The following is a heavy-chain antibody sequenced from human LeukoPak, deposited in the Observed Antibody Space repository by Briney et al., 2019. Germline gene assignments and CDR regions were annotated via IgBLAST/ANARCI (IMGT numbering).Heavy chain of an antibody. Sequence: GGSLRLSCAASGFTFSSSSMNWVRQAPGKGLEWVSSISSSSSYIYYADSVKGRFTISRDNAKNSLYLQMNSLRAEDTAVYYCARAMATILWPFDYWGQGTLVTISS. J-gene: IGHJ4*02. CDR3: ARAMATILWPFDY. D-gene: IGHD5-12*01. V-gene: IGHV3-21*01. CDR1: GFTFSSSS. CDR2: ISSSSSYI.